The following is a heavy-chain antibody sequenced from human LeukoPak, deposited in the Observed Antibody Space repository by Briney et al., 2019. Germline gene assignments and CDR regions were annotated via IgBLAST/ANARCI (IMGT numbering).Heavy chain of an antibody. CDR3: AKAPYLSSGS. CDR1: GGSFSDYY. CDR2: IDHSGGT. V-gene: IGHV4-34*01. Sequence: SETLSLTCAVYGGSFSDYYWSWIRQPPGKGLEWIGEIDHSGGTNYNPSLRSRVTISLDTSKNQFSLTLSSITAADTAVYYCAKAPYLSSGSWGQGTMVTVSS. D-gene: IGHD3-22*01. J-gene: IGHJ3*01.